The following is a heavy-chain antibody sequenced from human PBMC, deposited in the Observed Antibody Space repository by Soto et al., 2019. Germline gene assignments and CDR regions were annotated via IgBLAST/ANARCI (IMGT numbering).Heavy chain of an antibody. CDR2: ISPESEKA. CDR1: GYTFTSFG. CDR3: TTDLFFMSQSTVATVDY. V-gene: IGHV1-18*01. J-gene: IGHJ4*02. Sequence: VQLVQSGAEVKKPGASVRVSCKASGYTFTSFGLSWVRQAPGQGPEWMGWISPESEKADYAHKFQGRITMTTDTSTTTTYMDIRNLISDDTALYYCTTDLFFMSQSTVATVDYWGQGTLVSVS. D-gene: IGHD5-12*01.